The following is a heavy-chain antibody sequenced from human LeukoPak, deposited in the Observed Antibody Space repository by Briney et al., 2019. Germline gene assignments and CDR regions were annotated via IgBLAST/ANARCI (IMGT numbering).Heavy chain of an antibody. J-gene: IGHJ4*02. V-gene: IGHV4-39*02. Sequence: PSETLSLTCTVSGGSVSSRPHFWAWIRQTPGKGLEWIGTIYYTGSANYNPSLKSRVTMSVDTSKDHFSLNLSSVTATDTAVYYCARFRTLTTHFDYWGQGALVTVSS. CDR3: ARFRTLTTHFDY. CDR1: GGSVSSRPHF. CDR2: IYYTGSA. D-gene: IGHD4-11*01.